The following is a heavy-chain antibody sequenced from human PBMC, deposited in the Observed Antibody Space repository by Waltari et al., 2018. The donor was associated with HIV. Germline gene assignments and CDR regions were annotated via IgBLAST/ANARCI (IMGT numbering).Heavy chain of an antibody. D-gene: IGHD3-16*01. CDR1: GGTFTSSV. CDR2: VIPRSNLT. Sequence: QVDVVQSGPEVKTPGSSVRVSCKISGGTFTSSVICWVRQAPGQGLEWVGGVIPRSNLTYVIEKLRVRWRMAVDLTTNTVFLDIYSLRSEDMAVYFCSPTGMWGTDVWGRGTSVIVSS. CDR3: SPTGMWGTDV. J-gene: IGHJ6*02. V-gene: IGHV1-69*12.